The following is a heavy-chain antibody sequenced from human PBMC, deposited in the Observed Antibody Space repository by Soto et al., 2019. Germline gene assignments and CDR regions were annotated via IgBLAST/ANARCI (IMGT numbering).Heavy chain of an antibody. CDR2: IIPIFGTA. V-gene: IGHV1-69*01. D-gene: IGHD6-13*01. J-gene: IGHJ4*02. Sequence: QVQLMQSGAEVKKPGSSVKVSCKASGGTFSSYAISWVRQAPGQGLEWMGGIIPIFGTANYAQKFQGRVTMTADESTSTAYMELSSLRAEDTAVYYCARVGRQQTAPYYVDYWGQGTLVTVSS. CDR3: ARVGRQQTAPYYVDY. CDR1: GGTFSSYA.